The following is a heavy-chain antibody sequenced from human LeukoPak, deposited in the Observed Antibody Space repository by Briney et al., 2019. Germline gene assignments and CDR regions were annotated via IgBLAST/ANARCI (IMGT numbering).Heavy chain of an antibody. J-gene: IGHJ4*02. V-gene: IGHV4-39*01. Sequence: IGSIYYSGSTYYNPSLKSRVTISVDTSKNQFSLKLSSVTAADTAVYYCARTRLVDPFDYWGQGTLVTVSS. D-gene: IGHD6-19*01. CDR3: ARTRLVDPFDY. CDR2: IYYSGST.